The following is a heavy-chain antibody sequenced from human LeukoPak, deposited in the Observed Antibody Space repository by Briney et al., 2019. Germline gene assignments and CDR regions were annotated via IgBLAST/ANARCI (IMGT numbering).Heavy chain of an antibody. CDR2: MSHDGSNI. D-gene: IGHD3-3*01. V-gene: IGHV3-30-3*01. CDR3: ARGATNDFWSGYGWFDP. CDR1: GFTFSSYA. J-gene: IGHJ5*02. Sequence: GGSLRLSCAASGFTFSSYAIHWVRQAPGKGPEWVALMSHDGSNIFYAKSVKGRFTISRDNSKNTLYLQMNNLRAEDTAVYSCARGATNDFWSGYGWFDPWGQGTLVTVSS.